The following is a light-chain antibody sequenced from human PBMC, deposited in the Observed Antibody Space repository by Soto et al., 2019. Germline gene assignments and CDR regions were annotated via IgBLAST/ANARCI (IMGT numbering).Light chain of an antibody. CDR1: QSISSW. Sequence: DIQMTQSPSTLSASVGDRFTITFRASQSISSWLAWYQQKPGKAPKLLIYDASSLESGVPSRFGGSGSGTEFTLTISSLQPDDFATYYCQQYNSYSWTFGQGTKVDIK. J-gene: IGKJ1*01. CDR2: DAS. V-gene: IGKV1-5*01. CDR3: QQYNSYSWT.